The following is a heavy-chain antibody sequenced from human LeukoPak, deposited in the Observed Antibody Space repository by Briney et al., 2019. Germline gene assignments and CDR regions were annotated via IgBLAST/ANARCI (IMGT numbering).Heavy chain of an antibody. Sequence: GGSLRLSCAASGFTFSNAWMSWVRQAPGKGLEWVGRIKSKTDDGTTDYAAPVKGRFTISRDDSKNTLYLQMNSLKTEDTAVYYCTTDFPRTGSRPALANYWGQGTLVTVSS. CDR3: TTDFPRTGSRPALANY. V-gene: IGHV3-15*01. CDR1: GFTFSNAW. D-gene: IGHD1-14*01. J-gene: IGHJ4*02. CDR2: IKSKTDDGTT.